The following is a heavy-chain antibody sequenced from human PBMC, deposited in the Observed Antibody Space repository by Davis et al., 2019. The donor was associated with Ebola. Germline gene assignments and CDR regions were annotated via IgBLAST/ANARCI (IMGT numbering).Heavy chain of an antibody. CDR2: ISWDGGYT. Sequence: GESLKISCAASGFSFSRYWMHWVRQAPGKGLEWVSLISWDGGYTHYSDSVRGRFIISRDNTKNSLYLQLNSLRPEDTALYFCAKDVSGDGGIDPWGQGTLVTVSS. CDR3: AKDVSGDGGIDP. J-gene: IGHJ5*02. D-gene: IGHD1-26*01. V-gene: IGHV3-43*01. CDR1: GFSFSRYW.